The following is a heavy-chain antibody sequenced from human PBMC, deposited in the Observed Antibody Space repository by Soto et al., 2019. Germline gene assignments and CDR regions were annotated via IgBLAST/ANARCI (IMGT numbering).Heavy chain of an antibody. D-gene: IGHD3-22*01. CDR2: INPNSGGT. J-gene: IGHJ3*02. CDR1: GYTFTGYY. CDR3: ARVHGGYYDSSVGNAFDI. V-gene: IGHV1-2*04. Sequence: ASVKVSCKASGYTFTGYYMHWVRQAPGQGLEWMGWINPNSGGTNYAQKFQGWVTMTRDTSISTAYMELSRLRSDDTAVYYCARVHGGYYDSSVGNAFDIWGQGTMVTVSS.